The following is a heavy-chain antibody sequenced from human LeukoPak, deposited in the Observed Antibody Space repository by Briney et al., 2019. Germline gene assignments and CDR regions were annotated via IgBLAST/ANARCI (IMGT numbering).Heavy chain of an antibody. CDR3: ARGWGGLGWFFDY. D-gene: IGHD4-23*01. CDR1: GFTFSSFG. J-gene: IGHJ4*02. Sequence: GRSLRLSCAASGFTFSSFGIHWVRQAPGRGLEWVAIIWYDGSAKYFADSVKGRFTVSRDNSKNTLYLQMNSLRAEDTAVYYCARGWGGLGWFFDYWGQGTLVTVSS. CDR2: IWYDGSAK. V-gene: IGHV3-33*01.